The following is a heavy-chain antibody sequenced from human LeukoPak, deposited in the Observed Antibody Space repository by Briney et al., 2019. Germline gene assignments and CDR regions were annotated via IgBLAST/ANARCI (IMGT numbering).Heavy chain of an antibody. D-gene: IGHD6-19*01. CDR2: IYYSGST. V-gene: IGHV4-39*01. CDR1: GGSISSSSYY. Sequence: PSQTLSLTCTVSGGSISSSSYYWGWIRQPPGKGLGWIGSIYYSGSTYYNPSLKSRVTISVDTAKNQFSLKLSSVTAADTAVYYCARHYGHSSGWYLGYFDYWGQGTLVTVSS. CDR3: ARHYGHSSGWYLGYFDY. J-gene: IGHJ4*02.